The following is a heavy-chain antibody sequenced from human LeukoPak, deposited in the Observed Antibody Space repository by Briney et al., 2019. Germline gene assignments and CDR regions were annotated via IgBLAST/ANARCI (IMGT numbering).Heavy chain of an antibody. CDR2: ISYDGSNI. Sequence: GGSLRLSCVASGFTFSSYGMHWVRQAPGKGPEWVAIISYDGSNIYYADSVKGRFTISRDNSENTLYLQMNGLRAEDTAVYYCAKGARYFDYWGQGTLVTVSS. CDR1: GFTFSSYG. J-gene: IGHJ4*02. CDR3: AKGARYFDY. V-gene: IGHV3-30*18.